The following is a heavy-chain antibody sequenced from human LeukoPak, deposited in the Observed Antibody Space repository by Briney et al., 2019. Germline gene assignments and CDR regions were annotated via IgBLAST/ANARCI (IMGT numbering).Heavy chain of an antibody. Sequence: GGSLRLSCAASGFTFSNYAMSWVRQAPGKGLEWVAGISGSGGSTYYTDSVKGRFTLSRDNSENTLYLQMNSLRAEDTAIYCCAKRGSSGLYCFDSWGQGTLVTVSS. D-gene: IGHD6-19*01. CDR2: ISGSGGST. V-gene: IGHV3-23*01. J-gene: IGHJ4*02. CDR3: AKRGSSGLYCFDS. CDR1: GFTFSNYA.